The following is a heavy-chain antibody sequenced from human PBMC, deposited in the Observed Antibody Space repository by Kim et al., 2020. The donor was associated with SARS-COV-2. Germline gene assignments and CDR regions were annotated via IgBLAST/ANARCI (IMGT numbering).Heavy chain of an antibody. V-gene: IGHV4-59*01. CDR1: GGSISSYY. D-gene: IGHD3-9*01. J-gene: IGHJ6*02. Sequence: SETLSLTCTVSGGSISSYYWSWIRQPPGKGLEWIGYIYYSGSTNYNPSLKSRVTISVDTSKNQFSLKLSSVTAADTAVYYCARGSIRYFDWLLSKNGYYYGMDVWGQGTTVTVSS. CDR3: ARGSIRYFDWLLSKNGYYYGMDV. CDR2: IYYSGST.